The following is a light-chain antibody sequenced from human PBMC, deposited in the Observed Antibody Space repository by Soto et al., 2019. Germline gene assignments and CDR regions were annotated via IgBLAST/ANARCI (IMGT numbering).Light chain of an antibody. J-gene: IGLJ2*01. CDR1: SGDIGSYTY. CDR3: SSYTSSSTLVV. CDR2: EVS. V-gene: IGLV2-14*01. Sequence: QSALTQPASVSGSPGQSITISCTGTSGDIGSYTYVSWYQQYPGKAPKLLIYEVSNRPSGVSNRFSGSKSGNTASLTISGLQAEDEADYYCSSYTSSSTLVVFGGGTKLTVL.